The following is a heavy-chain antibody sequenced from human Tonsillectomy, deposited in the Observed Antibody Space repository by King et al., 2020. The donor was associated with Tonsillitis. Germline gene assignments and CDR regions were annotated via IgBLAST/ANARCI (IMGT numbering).Heavy chain of an antibody. J-gene: IGHJ3*02. D-gene: IGHD3-22*01. V-gene: IGHV5-51*01. CDR3: AGYDSTGAGAFDI. CDR1: GYSFTRYW. Sequence: VQLVESGAEVKKPGESLKISCKGSGYSFTRYWIVWVRQMPGKGLEWMGIIYPGDSETRYSPSFKGQVTISADKSISTAFLQWSRLKASDSAIDYCAGYDSTGAGAFDIWGQGTMVTVSS. CDR2: IYPGDSET.